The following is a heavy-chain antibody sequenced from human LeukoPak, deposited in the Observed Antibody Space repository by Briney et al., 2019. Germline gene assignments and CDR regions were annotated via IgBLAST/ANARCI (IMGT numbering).Heavy chain of an antibody. CDR2: ISSSSSYI. D-gene: IGHD3-3*01. Sequence: GGSLRLSCAASGFTFSSYSMNWVRQAPGKGLEWVSSISSSSSYIYYADSVKGRFTISRGNAKNSLYLQMNSLRAEDTAVYYCARDHPSYYDFWSGSSQTFDYWGQGTLVTVSS. CDR3: ARDHPSYYDFWSGSSQTFDY. V-gene: IGHV3-21*01. CDR1: GFTFSSYS. J-gene: IGHJ4*02.